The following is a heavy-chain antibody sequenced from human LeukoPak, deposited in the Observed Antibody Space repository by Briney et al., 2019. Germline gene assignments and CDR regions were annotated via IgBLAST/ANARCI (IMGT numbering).Heavy chain of an antibody. J-gene: IGHJ3*02. Sequence: PGGSLRLSCAASGFTFDDYAMHWVRQAPGKGLEWVSLISGDGGSTYYADSVKGRFTISRDNSKNSLYLQMNSLRTGDTALYYCAKETYYYDSSGPDAFDIWGQGTMVTVSS. V-gene: IGHV3-43*02. CDR1: GFTFDDYA. CDR3: AKETYYYDSSGPDAFDI. CDR2: ISGDGGST. D-gene: IGHD3-22*01.